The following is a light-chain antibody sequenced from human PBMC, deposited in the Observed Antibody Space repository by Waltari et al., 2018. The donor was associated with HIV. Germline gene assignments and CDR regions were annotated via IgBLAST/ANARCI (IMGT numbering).Light chain of an antibody. CDR2: DVS. V-gene: IGLV2-23*02. J-gene: IGLJ2*01. CDR3: CSYAGSRV. CDR1: SSDVGGYNY. Sequence: QSALTQPASVSGSPGQSITISCTGTSSDVGGYNYVSWYQQHPGKAPKLMIYDVSKRPPGVSNRFSGSKSGNTASLTISGLQAEDEADYYCCSYAGSRVFGGGTNLTVL.